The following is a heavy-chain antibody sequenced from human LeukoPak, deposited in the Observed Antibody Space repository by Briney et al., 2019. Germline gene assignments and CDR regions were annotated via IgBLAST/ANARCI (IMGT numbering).Heavy chain of an antibody. D-gene: IGHD2-21*02. CDR3: AKGLDCGGDCYSSYFDY. J-gene: IGHJ4*02. Sequence: GGSLRLSCAASGYTFTNYGMHWVRQAPVKGLEWVSVIWYDESKKYYGESVKGRFTISRDNSKNTLYLQMNSLRAEDTAVYYCAKGLDCGGDCYSSYFDYWGQGTLVTVSS. V-gene: IGHV3-33*06. CDR2: IWYDESKK. CDR1: GYTFTNYG.